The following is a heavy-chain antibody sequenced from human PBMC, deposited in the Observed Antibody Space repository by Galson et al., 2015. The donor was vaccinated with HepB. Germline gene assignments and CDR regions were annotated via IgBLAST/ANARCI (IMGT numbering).Heavy chain of an antibody. CDR3: ARDSGGDIVVVPATGGFDY. V-gene: IGHV1-18*01. CDR1: GYTFTSYG. Sequence: SVKVSCKASGYTFTSYGISWVRQAPGQGLEWMGWISAYNGNTNYAQKLQGRVTMTTDTSTSTAYMELRSLRSDDTAVYYCARDSGGDIVVVPATGGFDYWGQGTLVTVSS. J-gene: IGHJ4*02. CDR2: ISAYNGNT. D-gene: IGHD2-2*01.